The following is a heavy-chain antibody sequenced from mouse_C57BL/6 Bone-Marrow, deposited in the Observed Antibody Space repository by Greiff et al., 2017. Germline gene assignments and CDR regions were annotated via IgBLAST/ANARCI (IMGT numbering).Heavy chain of an antibody. CDR1: GYSITSGYY. Sequence: DVKLQESGPGLVKPSQSLSLTCSVTGYSITSGYYWNWIRQFPGNKLEWMGYISYDGSNNYNPSLKNRISITRDTSKNQFFLKLNSVTTEDTATYYCARPSLPRDYAMDYWGQGTSVTVSS. D-gene: IGHD5-5*01. CDR2: ISYDGSN. J-gene: IGHJ4*01. CDR3: ARPSLPRDYAMDY. V-gene: IGHV3-6*01.